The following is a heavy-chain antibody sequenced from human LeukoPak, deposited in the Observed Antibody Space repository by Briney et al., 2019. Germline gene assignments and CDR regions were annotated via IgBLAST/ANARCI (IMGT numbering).Heavy chain of an antibody. V-gene: IGHV3-30*18. J-gene: IGHJ4*02. CDR2: ISYDGSNK. CDR1: GFTFSSYG. CDR3: AKKDFWSGTDY. D-gene: IGHD3-3*01. Sequence: GGSLRLSCAASGFTFSSYGMHWVRQAPGKGLEWVAVISYDGSNKYYADSVKGRFTISRDNSKNTLYLQMNSLRAEDTAVYYCAKKDFWSGTDYWGQGTLVTVSS.